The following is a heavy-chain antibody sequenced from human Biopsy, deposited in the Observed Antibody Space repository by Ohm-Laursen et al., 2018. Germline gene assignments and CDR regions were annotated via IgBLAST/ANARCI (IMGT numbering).Heavy chain of an antibody. CDR2: MIPSSGKT. Sequence: SVKVSCNASGYSFSTYDVNWVRQARGQGLEWMGWMIPSSGKTGYAQRFQGRVTLTMNTSISTAYMELSGLRSEDTAVYFCTRGYSRRVSIFEASIYWFDTWGQGTLVTVSS. V-gene: IGHV1-8*01. D-gene: IGHD6-6*01. CDR3: TRGYSRRVSIFEASIYWFDT. CDR1: GYSFSTYD. J-gene: IGHJ5*02.